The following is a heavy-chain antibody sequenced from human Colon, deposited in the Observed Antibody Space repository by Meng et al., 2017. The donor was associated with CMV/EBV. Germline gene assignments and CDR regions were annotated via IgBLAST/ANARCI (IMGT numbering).Heavy chain of an antibody. J-gene: IGHJ4*02. Sequence: GSLRLSCTVSGGSLISYYWSWIRQSPGKGLEWVAYVHYSGTPTNYNPSLKSRVTISVDTSKNQFYLKLNSVTAADTAVYYCARTLGGRQLFDFWGQGTLVTVSS. V-gene: IGHV4-59*01. D-gene: IGHD1-26*01. CDR2: VHYSGTPT. CDR3: ARTLGGRQLFDF. CDR1: GGSLISYY.